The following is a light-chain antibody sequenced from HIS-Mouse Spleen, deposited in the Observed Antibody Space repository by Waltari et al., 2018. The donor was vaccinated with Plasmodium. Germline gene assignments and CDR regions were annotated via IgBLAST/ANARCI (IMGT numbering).Light chain of an antibody. Sequence: EIVMTQSPATLSVSPGERATLSCRASQSFSSNLAWYQQKPGQAPRLLMYGAATRATGIPDRFSGSVSGTEFTLTISSLQSEDFAVYYCQQYNNWPPLTFGGGTKVEIK. V-gene: IGKV3-15*01. CDR3: QQYNNWPPLT. CDR2: GAA. J-gene: IGKJ4*01. CDR1: QSFSSN.